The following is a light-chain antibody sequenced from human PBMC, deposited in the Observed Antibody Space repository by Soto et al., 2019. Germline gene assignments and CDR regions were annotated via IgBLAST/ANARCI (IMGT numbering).Light chain of an antibody. Sequence: IQMTQSPSTLSASVGDRVTIACRASQSISNWLAWYQQKPGKAPKLLIYKASTLESGVPSRFSGSGSGTEFTLTISSLQPDDFATYYCQQYNTYWTLGQGTKVEIK. CDR3: QQYNTYWT. V-gene: IGKV1-5*03. CDR2: KAS. CDR1: QSISNW. J-gene: IGKJ1*01.